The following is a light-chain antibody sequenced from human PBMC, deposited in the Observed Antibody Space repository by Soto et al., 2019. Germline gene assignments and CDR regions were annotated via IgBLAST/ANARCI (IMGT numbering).Light chain of an antibody. J-gene: IGKJ1*01. CDR1: QSISSW. V-gene: IGKV1-5*01. Sequence: DIQMTQSPSTLSASVGDRVTITCRASQSISSWLAWYQQKPGKAPKLLIYDASSLESGVPSRFSGSGSGTKFTLTTSSLQPDEFATYYCQQYNSYSPEAFGQGTKVEIK. CDR2: DAS. CDR3: QQYNSYSPEA.